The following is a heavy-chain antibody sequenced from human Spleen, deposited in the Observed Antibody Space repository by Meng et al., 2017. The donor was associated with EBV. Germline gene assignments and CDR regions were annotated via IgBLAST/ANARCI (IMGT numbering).Heavy chain of an antibody. CDR3: ASPGDGNFSNPAWFDL. Sequence: QRREAGPGQVKPSETLSLTCSVDGGAFSGRYCNWSRKPPGTGLEWIGEVDHCADSNYNHSPTSPVPMSLATSTSQFPLSLSLVTVAATAVSYCASPGDGNFSNPAWFDLWGQGTLVTVSS. J-gene: IGHJ5*02. D-gene: IGHD7-27*01. CDR2: VDHCADS. CDR1: GGAFSGRY. V-gene: IGHV4-34*10.